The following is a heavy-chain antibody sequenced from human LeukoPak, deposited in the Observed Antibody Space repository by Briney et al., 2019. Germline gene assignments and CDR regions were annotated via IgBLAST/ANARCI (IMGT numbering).Heavy chain of an antibody. J-gene: IGHJ4*02. D-gene: IGHD2-15*01. CDR3: ARNLGYCSGGSCYSAFDY. CDR2: IYTSGST. V-gene: IGHV4-4*07. CDR1: GGSTSSYY. Sequence: SETLSLTCTVSGGSTSSYYWSWIRQPAGKGLEWIGRIYTSGSTNYNPSLKSRVTMSVNTSKNQVSLKLSSVTAADTAVYYCARNLGYCSGGSCYSAFDYWGQGTLVTVSS.